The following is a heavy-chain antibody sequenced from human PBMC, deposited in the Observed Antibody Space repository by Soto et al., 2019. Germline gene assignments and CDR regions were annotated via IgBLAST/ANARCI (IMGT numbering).Heavy chain of an antibody. V-gene: IGHV4-59*08. CDR2: IYYSGST. J-gene: IGHJ5*02. D-gene: IGHD3-9*01. Sequence: SETLSLTCTVSGGSISSYYWSWIRQPPGKGLEWIGYIYYSGSTNYNPSLKSRVTISVDTSKNQFSLKLSSVTAADTAVYYCARHRLTSFGGNWFDPWGQGTLVTVSS. CDR3: ARHRLTSFGGNWFDP. CDR1: GGSISSYY.